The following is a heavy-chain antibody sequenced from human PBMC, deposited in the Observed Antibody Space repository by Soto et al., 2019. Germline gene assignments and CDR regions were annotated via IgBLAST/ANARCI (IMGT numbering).Heavy chain of an antibody. J-gene: IGHJ5*02. D-gene: IGHD3-10*01. CDR1: GFSLSTSGVG. Sequence: QITLKESGPTLVKPTQTLTLTCTFSGFSLSTSGVGVGWIRQPPGKALEWLALIYWNDDKRYSPSPNSRLTIAEDTSKNRVVLTMTNMDPVNTATYSCAHRRYHGKPYNCFDPCGQGSLVTVSS. V-gene: IGHV2-5*01. CDR2: IYWNDDK. CDR3: AHRRYHGKPYNCFDP.